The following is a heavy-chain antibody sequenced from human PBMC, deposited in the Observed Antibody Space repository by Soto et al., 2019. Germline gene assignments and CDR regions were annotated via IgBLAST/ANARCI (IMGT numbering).Heavy chain of an antibody. Sequence: QVQLVESGGGVVQPGRSLRLSCAASRFTFINYAMHWVRQAPGKGLEWVAGIVYDGSNKYYAGSVEGRFTISRDNSKDTVSLQRNSPRPEDTAVYYWSREDTGSFDYWCQGTIVTVS. CDR3: SREDTGSFDY. CDR2: IVYDGSNK. J-gene: IGHJ4*02. V-gene: IGHV3-30-3*01. D-gene: IGHD2-8*02. CDR1: RFTFINYA.